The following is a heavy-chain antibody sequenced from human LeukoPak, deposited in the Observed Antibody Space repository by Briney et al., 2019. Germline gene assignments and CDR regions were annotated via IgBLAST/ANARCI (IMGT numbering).Heavy chain of an antibody. CDR1: GFTFSSYG. CDR3: ANRSPSDYQAHFDY. D-gene: IGHD4-17*01. J-gene: IGHJ4*02. Sequence: GGSLRLSCAASGFTFSSYGMHWVRQAPGKGLEWVAFIRYDGSNKYYADSVKGRFTISRDNSKNTLYLQMNSLRAEDTAVYYCANRSPSDYQAHFDYWGQGTLVTVSS. CDR2: IRYDGSNK. V-gene: IGHV3-30*02.